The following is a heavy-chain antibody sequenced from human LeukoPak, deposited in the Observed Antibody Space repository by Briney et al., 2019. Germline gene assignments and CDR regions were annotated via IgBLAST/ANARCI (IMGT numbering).Heavy chain of an antibody. CDR1: GFTFSSYA. V-gene: IGHV3-23*01. D-gene: IGHD5-24*01. CDR2: ISGSGGST. J-gene: IGHJ4*02. Sequence: GGSLRLSSAASGFTFSSYAMIWARQAPGKGLEWVSAISGSGGSTYYADSVKGRFTISRDNSKNTLYLQMNSLRAEDTAVYYCAKDRGDGYNSVVFDYWGQGTLVTVSS. CDR3: AKDRGDGYNSVVFDY.